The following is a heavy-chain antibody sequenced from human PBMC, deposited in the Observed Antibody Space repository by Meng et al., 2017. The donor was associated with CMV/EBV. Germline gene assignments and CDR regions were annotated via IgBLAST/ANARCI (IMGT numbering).Heavy chain of an antibody. CDR3: ARRYCSSTSCPPYYGMDV. CDR1: GFTFSSYS. J-gene: IGHJ6*02. CDR2: ISSSSSYI. Sequence: GESLKISCAASGFTFSSYSMNWVRQAPGKGLEWVSSISSSSSYIYYADSVKGRFTISRDNAKNSLYPQMNSLRAEDTAVYYCARRYCSSTSCPPYYGMDVWGQGTTVTVSS. V-gene: IGHV3-21*01. D-gene: IGHD2-2*01.